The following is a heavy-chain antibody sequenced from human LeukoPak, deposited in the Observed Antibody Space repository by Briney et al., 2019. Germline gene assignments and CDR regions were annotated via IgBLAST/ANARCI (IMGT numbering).Heavy chain of an antibody. D-gene: IGHD6-19*01. Sequence: PGGSLRLSCAVSGFTFSSYWMDWVRQAPGKGLVRVSRISSDGSNTDYADSVKGRFTISRDNARNTLFLQMSSLRAEDTAVYYCAKRGDGGAWYDYWGQGTLVIVS. CDR2: ISSDGSNT. CDR3: AKRGDGGAWYDY. CDR1: GFTFSSYW. J-gene: IGHJ4*02. V-gene: IGHV3-74*01.